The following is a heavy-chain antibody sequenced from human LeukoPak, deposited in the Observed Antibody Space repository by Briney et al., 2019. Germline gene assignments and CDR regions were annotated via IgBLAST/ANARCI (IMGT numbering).Heavy chain of an antibody. CDR3: AKERHIVVVPAAPNWFDP. CDR2: ISGSGGST. J-gene: IGHJ5*02. CDR1: GFTFSSYA. V-gene: IGHV3-23*01. Sequence: GGSLRLSCAASGFTFSSYAMSWVRQAPGKGLEWVSAISGSGGSTYYADSVKGRFTISRDNSKNTLYLQMNSLRAEDTAVYYCAKERHIVVVPAAPNWFDPWGQGTLVTVSS. D-gene: IGHD2-2*01.